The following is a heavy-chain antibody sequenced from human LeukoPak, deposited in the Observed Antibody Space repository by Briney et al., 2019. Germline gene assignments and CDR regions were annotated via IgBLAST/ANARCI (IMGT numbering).Heavy chain of an antibody. CDR3: ARGESFCDY. J-gene: IGHJ4*02. CDR1: GFTFSRYC. CDR2: IKEDGTKT. D-gene: IGHD3-16*02. V-gene: IGHV3-7*05. Sequence: PGRSLRLSCAASGFTFSRYCMTWVRQAPGKGLEWVANIKEDGTKTYYVDSVKGRFTISRDNAQNSLYLQMNSLTPEDTAVYFCARGESFCDYWGQGALVTVSS.